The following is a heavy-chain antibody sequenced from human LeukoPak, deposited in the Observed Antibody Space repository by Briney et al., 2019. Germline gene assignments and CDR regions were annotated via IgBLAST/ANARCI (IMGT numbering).Heavy chain of an antibody. V-gene: IGHV4-30-2*01. D-gene: IGHD3-9*01. CDR2: IYHSGST. J-gene: IGHJ3*02. CDR3: ARGAPNPDRDILRYSYDAFDI. CDR1: GGSISSGGYS. Sequence: SQTLSLTCAVSGGSISSGGYSWSWIRQPPGKGLEWIGYIYHSGSTYYNPSLKSRVTISVDRSKNQFSLKLSFVTAADTAVYYCARGAPNPDRDILRYSYDAFDIWGQGTMVTVSS.